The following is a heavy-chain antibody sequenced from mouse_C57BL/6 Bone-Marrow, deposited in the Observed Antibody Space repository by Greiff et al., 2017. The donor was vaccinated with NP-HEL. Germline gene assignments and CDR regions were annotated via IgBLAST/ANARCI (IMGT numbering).Heavy chain of an antibody. CDR2: IYPGNSDT. Sequence: VQLQQSGTVLARPGASVKMSCKTSGYTFTSYWMHWVKQRPGQGLEWIGAIYPGNSDTSYNQKFKGKAKLTAVTSASTAYMELSSLTNEDSAVYDSTREPITKVVATRAWFAYWGQGTLVTVSA. J-gene: IGHJ3*01. V-gene: IGHV1-5*01. CDR1: GYTFTSYW. CDR3: TREPITKVVATRAWFAY. D-gene: IGHD1-1*01.